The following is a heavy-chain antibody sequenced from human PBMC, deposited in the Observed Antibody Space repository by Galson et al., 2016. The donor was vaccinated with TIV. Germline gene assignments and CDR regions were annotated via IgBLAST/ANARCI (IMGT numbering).Heavy chain of an antibody. CDR1: GFAFSAYF. CDR2: IDNSGTAT. J-gene: IGHJ4*02. D-gene: IGHD2-15*01. Sequence: SLRLSCAASGFAFSAYFMSWIRQVPGKGPEWLARIDNSGTATYYAESVKGRFTISRDNNKNSLHLQMNDLKEDDSAVYYCGRQDWWHNDHWGQGAVVTVSS. CDR3: GRQDWWHNDH. V-gene: IGHV3-11*01.